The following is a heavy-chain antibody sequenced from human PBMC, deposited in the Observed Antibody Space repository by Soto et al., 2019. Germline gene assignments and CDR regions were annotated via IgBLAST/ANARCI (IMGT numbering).Heavy chain of an antibody. D-gene: IGHD2-2*01. V-gene: IGHV1-3*01. CDR1: GYSFTSHF. J-gene: IGHJ4*02. Sequence: QGQLVQSGAEVQKPGASVKISCEASGYSFTSHFMHWVRQAPGQRLEWMGWIHAANGDAKYSQKLQGRVTITRDTSASTAYMELSSLRSEDTAVYYCASAPAGYWGQGTLVTVSS. CDR2: IHAANGDA. CDR3: ASAPAGY.